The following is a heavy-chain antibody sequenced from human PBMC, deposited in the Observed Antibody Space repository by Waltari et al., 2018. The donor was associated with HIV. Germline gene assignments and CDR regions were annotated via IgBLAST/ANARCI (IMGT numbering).Heavy chain of an antibody. Sequence: QVQLVESGGGVVRPGRSLRLSCAASGFTASRYGMLGARQAPGKGLEWVAVIWHDGSKKYYAGSVKGRFTVSRDTSKNTLYLEMNRLRAEDTAVYHCARDPGTLLIAVAGAFDYWGPGIPVTVSS. J-gene: IGHJ4*02. CDR3: ARDPGTLLIAVAGAFDY. CDR1: GFTASRYG. V-gene: IGHV3-33*01. D-gene: IGHD6-19*01. CDR2: IWHDGSKK.